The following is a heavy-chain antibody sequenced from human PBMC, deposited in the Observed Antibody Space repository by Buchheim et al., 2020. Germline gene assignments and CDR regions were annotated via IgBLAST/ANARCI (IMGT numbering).Heavy chain of an antibody. CDR3: ARDHGGSYYVPLEY. V-gene: IGHV3-33*01. J-gene: IGHJ4*02. Sequence: QVQLVESGGGVVQPGRSLRLSCAASGFTFSSYGMHWVRQAPGKGLEWVAVIWYDGSNKYYADSVKGRFTISRDNSKNTLYLQMNSLRAEDTAVYYCARDHGGSYYVPLEYWGQGTL. CDR2: IWYDGSNK. D-gene: IGHD1-26*01. CDR1: GFTFSSYG.